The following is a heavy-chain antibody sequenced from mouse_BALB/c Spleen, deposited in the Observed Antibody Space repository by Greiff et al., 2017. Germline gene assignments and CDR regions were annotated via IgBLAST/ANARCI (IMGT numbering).Heavy chain of an antibody. CDR1: GYAFSSSW. D-gene: IGHD1-1*01. Sequence: VQVVESGPELVKPGASVKISCKASGYAFSSSWMNWVKQRPGQGLEWIGRIYPGDGDTNYNGKFKGKATLTADKSSSTAYMQLSSLTSVDSAVYFCARDYGSSYAYAMDYWGQGTSVTVSS. V-gene: IGHV1-82*01. CDR2: IYPGDGDT. CDR3: ARDYGSSYAYAMDY. J-gene: IGHJ4*01.